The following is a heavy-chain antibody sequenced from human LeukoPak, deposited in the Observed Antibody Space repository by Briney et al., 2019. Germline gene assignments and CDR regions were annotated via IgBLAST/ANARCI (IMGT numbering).Heavy chain of an antibody. CDR2: INTNTGNP. D-gene: IGHD2-15*01. V-gene: IGHV7-4-1*01. Sequence: ASVKVSCKASGYTFTNYAISWVRQAPGQGLQLMGWINTNTGNPTYVQDFTGRFVFSLDTSVSTAYLQIGSLKAEDTAIYYCAREADRGGSIDYWGQGTLVTVSS. CDR3: AREADRGGSIDY. CDR1: GYTFTNYA. J-gene: IGHJ4*02.